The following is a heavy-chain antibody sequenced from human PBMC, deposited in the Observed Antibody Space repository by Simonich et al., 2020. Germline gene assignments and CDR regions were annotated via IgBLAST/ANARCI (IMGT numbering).Heavy chain of an antibody. CDR3: ARNGLVGILKAFDI. CDR1: GYTFTGYY. CDR2: NNPTSGGT. Sequence: QVQLVQSGAEVKKPGASVKVSCKASGYTFTGYYMHWVRQAPGQGLEWMGRNNPTSGGTKYAQKFQGRVTMTRDTSISTAYMELSRLRSDDTAVYYCARNGLVGILKAFDIWGQGTMVTVSS. D-gene: IGHD2-21*01. V-gene: IGHV1-2*02. J-gene: IGHJ3*02.